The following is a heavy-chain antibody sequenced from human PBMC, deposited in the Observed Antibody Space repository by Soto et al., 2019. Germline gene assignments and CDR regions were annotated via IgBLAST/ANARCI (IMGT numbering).Heavy chain of an antibody. CDR3: SRGTKLETYYDFWSGYQPFDY. J-gene: IGHJ4*02. V-gene: IGHV4-59*08. CDR2: IYYSGST. D-gene: IGHD3-3*01. CDR1: GGSISSYY. Sequence: PSETLSLTCTVSGGSISSYYWSWIRQPPGKGLEWIGYIYYSGSTNYNPSLKSRVTISVDTSKNQFSLKLSSVTAADTAVYYCSRGTKLETYYDFWSGYQPFDYWGQGTLVTVSS.